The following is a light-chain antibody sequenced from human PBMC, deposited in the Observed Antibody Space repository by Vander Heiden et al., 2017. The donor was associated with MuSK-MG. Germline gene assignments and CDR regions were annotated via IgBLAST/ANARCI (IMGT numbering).Light chain of an antibody. CDR3: AAWDDGLSGPV. J-gene: IGLJ2*01. CDR1: SSNIGRIT. V-gene: IGLV1-44*01. Sequence: QSVLITPPSASGTPGQRVTTSSSGSSSNIGRITVCCNPQFPGTAPKRLINTNIQRPSAVPVRFSGSKSGTSASLAVSGLQSDDEADYYCAAWDDGLSGPVFGGGTKLTVL. CDR2: TNI.